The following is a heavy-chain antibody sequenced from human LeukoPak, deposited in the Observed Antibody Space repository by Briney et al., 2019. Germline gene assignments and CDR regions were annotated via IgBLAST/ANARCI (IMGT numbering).Heavy chain of an antibody. CDR1: GGSISSSSYY. V-gene: IGHV4-39*07. D-gene: IGHD3-22*01. CDR3: EYYYDSSGYYYAY. CDR2: IYYSGST. Sequence: SETLSLTCTVSGGSISSSSYYWGWIRQPPGKGLEWIGSIYYSGSTYYNPSLKSRVTISVDTSKNQFSLKLSSVTAADTAVYYCEYYYDSSGYYYAYWGQGTLVTVSS. J-gene: IGHJ4*02.